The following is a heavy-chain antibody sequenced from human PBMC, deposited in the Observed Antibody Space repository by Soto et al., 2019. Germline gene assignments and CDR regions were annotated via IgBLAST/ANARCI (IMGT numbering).Heavy chain of an antibody. Sequence: ASVNVSCKSSGYTFTSYYIHWVRQAPGQGLEWMGIINPSGGSTSYAQKFQGRVTMTRDTSTSTVYMELSSLRSEDTAVYYCARDRLAGVVKYGMDVWGQGTTVTVSS. D-gene: IGHD3-3*01. J-gene: IGHJ6*02. CDR1: GYTFTSYY. CDR3: ARDRLAGVVKYGMDV. CDR2: INPSGGST. V-gene: IGHV1-46*01.